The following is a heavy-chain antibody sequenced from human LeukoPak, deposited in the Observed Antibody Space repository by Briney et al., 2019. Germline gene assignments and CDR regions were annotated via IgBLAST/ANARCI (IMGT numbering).Heavy chain of an antibody. J-gene: IGHJ4*02. CDR1: GYTFTDYY. CDR2: INPNSGGT. CDR3: ARDYSGGWYFDY. V-gene: IGHV1-2*02. Sequence: ASVKVSCKASGYTFTDYYVHWVRQAPGQGLEWMGWINPNSGGTTYAQGFQGRVTMTRDTSINTAYMELSRLRSDDTAVYYCARDYSGGWYFDYWGQGTLVTVSS. D-gene: IGHD6-25*01.